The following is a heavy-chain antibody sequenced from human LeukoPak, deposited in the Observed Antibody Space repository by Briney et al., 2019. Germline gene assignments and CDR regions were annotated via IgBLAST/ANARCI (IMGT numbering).Heavy chain of an antibody. J-gene: IGHJ6*03. CDR2: IYTSGST. CDR1: GGSISSGSYS. Sequence: SQTLSLTCTVSGGSISSGSYSWSWIRQPAGKGLEWIGRIYTSGSTNYNPSLKSRVTISVDTSKKQFSLKLSSVTAADTAVYYCAVIGGVRYSGYDMAAPSDYYYYYYMDVWGKGTTVTISS. V-gene: IGHV4-61*02. D-gene: IGHD5-12*01. CDR3: AVIGGVRYSGYDMAAPSDYYYYYYMDV.